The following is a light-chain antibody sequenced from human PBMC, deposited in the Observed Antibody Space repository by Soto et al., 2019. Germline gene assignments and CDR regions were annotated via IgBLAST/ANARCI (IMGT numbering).Light chain of an antibody. J-gene: IGKJ1*01. CDR2: GAS. Sequence: EIVMTQSPATLSVSPGETATLSCRASESVSSKVAWHQQKPGQAPRLLVYGASTRATGIPARSSGSGSGTEFTPRISSLQAEELAVYYGQQEKNWPWTVGQGTKVEVK. V-gene: IGKV3-15*01. CDR3: QQEKNWPWT. CDR1: ESVSSK.